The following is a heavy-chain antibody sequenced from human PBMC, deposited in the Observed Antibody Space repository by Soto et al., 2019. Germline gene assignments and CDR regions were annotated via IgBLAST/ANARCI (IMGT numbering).Heavy chain of an antibody. Sequence: PSETLSLTCGVSGGTVASSHWWSWVRQSPGRGLEWIGNVYHTGDTNFNPSLQSRVTFSVDKSNNQFSLRLTSVTAADTAVYFFAREIATAGGNNYFDPWGPGTLVTVSS. CDR1: GGTVASSHW. D-gene: IGHD2-21*02. V-gene: IGHV4-4*02. J-gene: IGHJ5*02. CDR3: AREIATAGGNNYFDP. CDR2: VYHTGDT.